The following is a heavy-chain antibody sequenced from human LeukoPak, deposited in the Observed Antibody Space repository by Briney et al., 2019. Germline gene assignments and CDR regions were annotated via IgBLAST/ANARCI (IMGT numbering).Heavy chain of an antibody. CDR2: ISSSSSTI. J-gene: IGHJ3*02. CDR1: GFTFSSYG. Sequence: GGSLRLSCAASGFTFSSYGMSWLRQAPGQGLEWVSYISSSSSTIYYADSVKGRFTISRDNAKNSLYLQMNSLRAEDTAVYYCARDHHRRHYDSQARDTFDIWGQGTMVTVSS. D-gene: IGHD3-22*01. V-gene: IGHV3-48*01. CDR3: ARDHHRRHYDSQARDTFDI.